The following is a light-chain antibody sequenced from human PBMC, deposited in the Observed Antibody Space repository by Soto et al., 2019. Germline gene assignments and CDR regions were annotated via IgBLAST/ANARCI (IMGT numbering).Light chain of an antibody. CDR2: KAS. J-gene: IGKJ1*01. Sequence: DIHMTQSPSTRSVSVIDIVTITFLASQTISSWLAWYQQKPGKAPKLLIYKASTLKSGVPSRFSGSGSGTEFTLTISSLQPHDFATYYCQHYNSYSEAFGQGTKVDIK. CDR1: QTISSW. CDR3: QHYNSYSEA. V-gene: IGKV1-5*03.